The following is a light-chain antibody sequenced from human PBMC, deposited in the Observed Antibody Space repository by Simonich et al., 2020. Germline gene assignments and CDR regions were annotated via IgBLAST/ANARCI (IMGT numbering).Light chain of an antibody. Sequence: DIVMTQSPDSLAVSLGERATINCNSSQSVLYSSNNKNYLAWYQQKPGQPPKLLIYVASTRESGVPDRFSGSGSGTEFTLTISSLQAEDVAVYYCQQYYSTPETFGQGTKVEIK. J-gene: IGKJ1*01. CDR2: VAS. CDR3: QQYYSTPET. CDR1: QSVLYSSNNKNY. V-gene: IGKV4-1*01.